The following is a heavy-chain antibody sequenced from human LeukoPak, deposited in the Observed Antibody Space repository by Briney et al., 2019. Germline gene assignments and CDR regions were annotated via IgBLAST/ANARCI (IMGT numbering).Heavy chain of an antibody. D-gene: IGHD1-26*01. V-gene: IGHV4-59*01. CDR1: GGSISSYY. CDR2: IYYSGST. CDR3: ARTIPGGSPDYYYGMDV. J-gene: IGHJ6*02. Sequence: PSETLSLTCTVSGGSISSYYWSWIRQPPGKGLEWIGYIYYSGSTNYNPSLKSRVTISVDTSKNQFSLKLSSVTAADTAVYYCARTIPGGSPDYYYGMDVWGQGTTVTVSS.